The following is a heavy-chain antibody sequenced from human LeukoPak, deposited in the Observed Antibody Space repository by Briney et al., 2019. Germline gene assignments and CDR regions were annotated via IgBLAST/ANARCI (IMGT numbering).Heavy chain of an antibody. CDR1: GFTFSSYA. CDR2: IYSGGST. J-gene: IGHJ4*02. CDR3: ARGLTHFDY. Sequence: QPGGSLRLSCAASGFTFSSYAMSWVRQAPGKGLEWVSVIYSGGSTYYADSVKGRFTISRHNSKNTLYLQMNSLRAEDTAVYYCARGLTHFDYWGQGTLVTVSS. V-gene: IGHV3-53*04.